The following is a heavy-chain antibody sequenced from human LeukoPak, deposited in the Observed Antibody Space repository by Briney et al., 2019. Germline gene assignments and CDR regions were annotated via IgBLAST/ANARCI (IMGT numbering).Heavy chain of an antibody. CDR2: IYYSGGT. CDR3: ASGYYFPDY. CDR1: GGSMSSDY. D-gene: IGHD2/OR15-2a*01. V-gene: IGHV4-59*01. Sequence: SETLSLTCTVSGGSMSSDYWGWIRQTPGSGLEWIGYIYYSGGTYYNPSLKSRVSISVDTSKNQFSLKLDSVTSADTAVYYCASGYYFPDYWGQGALVTVSS. J-gene: IGHJ4*02.